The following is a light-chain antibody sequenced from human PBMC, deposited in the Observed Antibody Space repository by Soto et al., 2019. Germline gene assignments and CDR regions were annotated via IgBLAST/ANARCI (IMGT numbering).Light chain of an antibody. CDR2: GAS. CDR3: QQYGTSQIT. CDR1: QSVSSSF. J-gene: IGKJ5*01. V-gene: IGKV3-20*01. Sequence: EIVLTQSPGTLSLSPGERATLSCRASQSVSSSFLAWYQQKPGQAPRLLIYGASSRATGIPDRFSGSGSGTDSTLTISRLEPEDFAVYYCQQYGTSQITFGQGTRLEIK.